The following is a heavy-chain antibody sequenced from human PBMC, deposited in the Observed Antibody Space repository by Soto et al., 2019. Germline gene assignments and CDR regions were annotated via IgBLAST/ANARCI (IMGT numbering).Heavy chain of an antibody. V-gene: IGHV1-2*04. J-gene: IGHJ3*02. Sequence: ASVKVSCKASGYTFTGYYMHWVRQAPGQGLEWMGWINPNTGGTNYAQKFQGWVTLSSDTSIGTAYMELSRLRSDGTAVYYCAKSGFGAFDIWGQGTMVTVSS. CDR3: AKSGFGAFDI. CDR2: INPNTGGT. CDR1: GYTFTGYY. D-gene: IGHD3-3*01.